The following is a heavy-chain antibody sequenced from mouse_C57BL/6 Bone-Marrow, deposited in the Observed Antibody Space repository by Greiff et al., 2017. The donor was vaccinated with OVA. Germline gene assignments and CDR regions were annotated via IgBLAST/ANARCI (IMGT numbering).Heavy chain of an antibody. CDR1: GYTFTSYG. Sequence: QVQLQQSGAELARPGASVKLSCKASGYTFTSYGISWVKQRTGQGLEWIGEIYPRSGNTYYNEKFKGKATLTEDKSSSTAYMELRSLTSEDSAVYFCAREEDYLFAYWGQGTLVTVSA. V-gene: IGHV1-81*01. CDR2: IYPRSGNT. J-gene: IGHJ3*01. CDR3: AREEDYLFAY. D-gene: IGHD2-4*01.